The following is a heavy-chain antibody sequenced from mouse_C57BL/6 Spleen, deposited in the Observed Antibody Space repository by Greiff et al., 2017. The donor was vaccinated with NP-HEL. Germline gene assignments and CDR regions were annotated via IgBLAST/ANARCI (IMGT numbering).Heavy chain of an antibody. V-gene: IGHV2-4*01. Sequence: VKLMESGPGLVQPSQSLSITCTVSGFSLTSYGVHWVRQPPGKGLEWLGVIWSGGSTDYNAAFISRLSISKDNSKSQVFFKMNSLQADDTAIYYCAKNYYGSSYLGAMDYWGQGTSVTVSS. J-gene: IGHJ4*01. CDR3: AKNYYGSSYLGAMDY. D-gene: IGHD1-1*01. CDR1: GFSLTSYG. CDR2: IWSGGST.